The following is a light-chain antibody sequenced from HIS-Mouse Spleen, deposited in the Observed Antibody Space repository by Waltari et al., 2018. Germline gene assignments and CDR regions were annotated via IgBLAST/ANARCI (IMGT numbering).Light chain of an antibody. CDR2: DVI. CDR1: SSDVGGYHY. J-gene: IGLJ2*01. V-gene: IGLV2-14*03. CDR3: SSYTSSSFNVV. Sequence: QSALTQPASVSGSPGPSITIPCTGTSSDVGGYHYLSWYQHHPGKAPKLMIYDVINRPSGVSNRFSGSKSGNTASLTISGHQAEDEADYYCSSYTSSSFNVVFGGGTKLTVL.